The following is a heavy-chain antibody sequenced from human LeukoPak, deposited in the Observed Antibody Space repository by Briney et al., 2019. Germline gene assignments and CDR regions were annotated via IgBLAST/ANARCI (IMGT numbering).Heavy chain of an antibody. J-gene: IGHJ5*02. V-gene: IGHV3-74*01. CDR3: AKDLGEFRTYNWFDP. Sequence: GGSLRLSCVVSGFSLSGYWMYWVRQAPGKGLMYISRNNGDGSTTNYADVVKGRFTISRDNSKNTLYLQMNSLRAEDTAVYYCAKDLGEFRTYNWFDPWGQGTLVTVPS. CDR2: NNGDGSTT. CDR1: GFSLSGYW. D-gene: IGHD3-16*01.